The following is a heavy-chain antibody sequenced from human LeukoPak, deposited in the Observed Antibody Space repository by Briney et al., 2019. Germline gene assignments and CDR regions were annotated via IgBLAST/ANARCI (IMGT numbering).Heavy chain of an antibody. CDR2: ITPSGGT. J-gene: IGHJ4*02. CDR3: ARDRYGDGFAHFDY. D-gene: IGHD5-24*01. CDR1: GYTFTSYA. V-gene: IGHV1-2*02. Sequence: ASVKVSCKASGYTFTSYAMHWVRQAPGQRLEWMGWITPSGGTNYPQKFQGRVAITRDTSITTAYMDLSRLTSADTAVYYCARDRYGDGFAHFDYWGQGALVTVSS.